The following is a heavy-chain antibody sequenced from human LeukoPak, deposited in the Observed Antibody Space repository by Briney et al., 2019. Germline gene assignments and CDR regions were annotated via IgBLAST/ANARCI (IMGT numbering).Heavy chain of an antibody. J-gene: IGHJ3*02. V-gene: IGHV4-61*02. CDR1: GGSISSGSYY. Sequence: SSETLSLTCTVSGGSISSGSYYWSWIRQPAGKGLEWIGRIYTSGSTNYNPSLKSRVTISVDTSKNQFSLKLSSVTAADTAVYYCARAVIAVAGPAFDIWGQGTMVTVSS. CDR2: IYTSGST. D-gene: IGHD6-19*01. CDR3: ARAVIAVAGPAFDI.